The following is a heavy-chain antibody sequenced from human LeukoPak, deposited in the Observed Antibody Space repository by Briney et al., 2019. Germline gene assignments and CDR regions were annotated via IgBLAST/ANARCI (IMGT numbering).Heavy chain of an antibody. D-gene: IGHD5-12*01. CDR2: INPDSGAT. Sequence: ASVKVSCKSSGYTFTGFYMHWVRQAPGQGLEWMGWINPDSGATNSAPRFQGRVTLTRDTSINAVYMELMRLRSDDTAVYYCATAESYGGYDFDFWGQGTLVSVSS. CDR3: ATAESYGGYDFDF. CDR1: GYTFTGFY. V-gene: IGHV1-2*02. J-gene: IGHJ4*02.